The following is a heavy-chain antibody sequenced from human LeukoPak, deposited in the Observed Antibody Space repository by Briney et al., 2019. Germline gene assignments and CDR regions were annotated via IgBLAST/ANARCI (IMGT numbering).Heavy chain of an antibody. CDR3: ARARLPQVLGYYMDV. CDR2: IYYSGST. J-gene: IGHJ6*03. V-gene: IGHV4-59*12. Sequence: SETLSLTCTVSGASISIYYWSWIRQPPGKGLEWITYIYYSGSTNYNPSLKSRVTISVDTSKNQFSLKLSSVTPEDTAVYYCARARLPQVLGYYMDVWGKGTTVTISS. D-gene: IGHD2-8*01. CDR1: GASISIYY.